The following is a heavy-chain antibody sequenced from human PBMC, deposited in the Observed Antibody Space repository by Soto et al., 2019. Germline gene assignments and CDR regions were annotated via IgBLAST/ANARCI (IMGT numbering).Heavy chain of an antibody. CDR1: GFTFSRYS. CDR3: ARLSGSYEAKFDY. Sequence: EVQLVESGGGLVQPGGSLRLSCEASGFTFSRYSMMWVRQAQGKGLEWVSYISDTGSTIYYADAVEGRFTISRDDVRNSVFLQMNSLRDDDSALYYGARLSGSYEAKFDYWGQGTLLAVST. V-gene: IGHV3-48*02. D-gene: IGHD1-26*01. CDR2: ISDTGSTI. J-gene: IGHJ4*02.